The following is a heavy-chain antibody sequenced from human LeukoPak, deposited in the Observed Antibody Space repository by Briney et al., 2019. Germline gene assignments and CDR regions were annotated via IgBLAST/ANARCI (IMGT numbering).Heavy chain of an antibody. D-gene: IGHD3-10*01. V-gene: IGHV3-21*01. CDR3: ARDSGMTTPDC. CDR1: DFTFSSYS. CDR2: ISSSSSYM. Sequence: GGSLRLSCAASDFTFSSYSMNWVRQAPGRGLQWVSSISSSSSYMYYADSVKGRFTISRDNAKNSLYLQMNSLRAEDTAVYYCARDSGMTTPDCWGQGTLVTVSS. J-gene: IGHJ4*02.